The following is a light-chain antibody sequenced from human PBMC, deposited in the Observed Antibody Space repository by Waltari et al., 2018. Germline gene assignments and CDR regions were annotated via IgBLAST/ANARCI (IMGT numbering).Light chain of an antibody. J-gene: IGLJ1*01. CDR2: HVS. V-gene: IGLV2-14*03. CDR1: SSDIGFYTF. Sequence: HSALTQPASVSGSPGQSIPIPCTGTSSDIGFYTFVSWYQQHPGKAPKVMIYHVSNRPSGGSNRFSGPKSGNTSSLTISGLQPEDEADYYCASETSTTTLYVFGSGTKVTVL. CDR3: ASETSTTTLYV.